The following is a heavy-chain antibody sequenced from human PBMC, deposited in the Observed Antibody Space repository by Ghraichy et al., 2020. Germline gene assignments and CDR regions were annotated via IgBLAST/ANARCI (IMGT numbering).Heavy chain of an antibody. V-gene: IGHV3-30*04. J-gene: IGHJ4*02. CDR1: GFTFSSYT. D-gene: IGHD6-19*01. Sequence: GGSLRLSCAASGFTFSSYTMHWVRQAPGKGLEWVAVISYDGSNKYYADSVKGRFTISRDNSKNTLYLQMNSLRAEDTAVYYCARVMRQWLVRGYFDYWGQGTLVTVSS. CDR2: ISYDGSNK. CDR3: ARVMRQWLVRGYFDY.